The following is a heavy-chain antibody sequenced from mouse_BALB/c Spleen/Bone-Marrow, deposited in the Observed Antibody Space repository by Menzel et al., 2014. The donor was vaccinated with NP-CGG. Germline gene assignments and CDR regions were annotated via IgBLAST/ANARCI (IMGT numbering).Heavy chain of an antibody. Sequence: VQLKESGAELVRSGASVKLSCTASGFNIKDYYMHWVKQRPEQGLEWIGWIDPENGDTEYAQKFQGKATVTADTSSNTAYLQLSSLTSEDTAVYYCNAQNYGYGAWFAYWGQGTLVTVSA. CDR3: NAQNYGYGAWFAY. V-gene: IGHV14-4*02. D-gene: IGHD1-2*01. CDR1: GFNIKDYY. J-gene: IGHJ3*01. CDR2: IDPENGDT.